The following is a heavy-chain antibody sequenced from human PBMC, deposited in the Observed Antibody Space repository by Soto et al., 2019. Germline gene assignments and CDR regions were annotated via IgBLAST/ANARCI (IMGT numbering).Heavy chain of an antibody. Sequence: PSETLSLTCTVSGGSISSYYWSWIRQPPGKGLEWIGYIYYSGSTNYNPSLKSRVTISVDTSKNQFFLNLSSVTAADTAVYYCARAWTATAGWANWFDRWGQGTLVTVSS. J-gene: IGHJ5*02. CDR2: IYYSGST. CDR1: GGSISSYY. D-gene: IGHD6-13*01. CDR3: ARAWTATAGWANWFDR. V-gene: IGHV4-59*12.